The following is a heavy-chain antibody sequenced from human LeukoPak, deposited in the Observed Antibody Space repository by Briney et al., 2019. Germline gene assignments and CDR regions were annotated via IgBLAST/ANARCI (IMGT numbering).Heavy chain of an antibody. CDR3: ASVSRYCRGGSGYFPDY. V-gene: IGHV3-11*03. CDR2: ISSSNSDT. Sequence: GGSLRLSCVAFRFTFSYYHMSWIRQAPGKGLEWVSEISSSNSDTKYADSVKGRFTISRDNTKNSLYLQMNSLRAEDTAVYYCASVSRYCRGGSGYFPDYWGQGTLVTVSS. CDR1: RFTFSYYH. D-gene: IGHD2-15*01. J-gene: IGHJ4*02.